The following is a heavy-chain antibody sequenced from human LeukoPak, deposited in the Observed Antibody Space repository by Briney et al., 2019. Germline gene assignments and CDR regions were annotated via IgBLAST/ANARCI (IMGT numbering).Heavy chain of an antibody. V-gene: IGHV4-59*08. CDR2: TYYSGST. D-gene: IGHD3-22*01. CDR1: GGSLSIYY. CDR3: ARHVGYYDSSGYYLGGENFDY. Sequence: PSESLSLTCIVSGGSLSIYYWSWIRQPPGGGLEWVGYTYYSGSTNYNPSLKSRVTISVDTSKNQFSLKLSSVTAADTAVYYCARHVGYYDSSGYYLGGENFDYWGQGTLVTVSS. J-gene: IGHJ4*02.